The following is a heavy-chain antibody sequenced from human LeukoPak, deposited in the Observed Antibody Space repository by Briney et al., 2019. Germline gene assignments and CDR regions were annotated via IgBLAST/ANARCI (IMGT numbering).Heavy chain of an antibody. CDR1: GFIFSSYW. V-gene: IGHV3-74*01. Sequence: GGSLRLSCAASGFIFSSYWMHWVRQVPGKGLVWVSRVYTDGPTTDFADSVKGRFTVSRDNAKNTLYLQMDSLRAEDTAMYYCARSVASTYWYFDLWGRGTLVTVSS. CDR3: ARSVASTYWYFDL. J-gene: IGHJ2*01. D-gene: IGHD4-23*01. CDR2: VYTDGPTT.